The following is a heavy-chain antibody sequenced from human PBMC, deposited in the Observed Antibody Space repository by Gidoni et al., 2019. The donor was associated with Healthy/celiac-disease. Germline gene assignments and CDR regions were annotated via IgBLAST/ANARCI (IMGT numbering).Heavy chain of an antibody. D-gene: IGHD3-22*01. CDR3: ARVYYDSSGYYYDWYFDL. CDR2: IYTSGST. CDR1: GGSISSGSYY. J-gene: IGHJ2*01. Sequence: QVQLQESGPGLVKPSQTLSLTCTVSGGSISSGSYYWSWIRQPAGKGLEWIGRIYTSGSTNYNPSLKSRVTISVDTSKNQFSLKLSSVTAADTAVYYCARVYYDSSGYYYDWYFDLWGRGTLVTVSS. V-gene: IGHV4-61*02.